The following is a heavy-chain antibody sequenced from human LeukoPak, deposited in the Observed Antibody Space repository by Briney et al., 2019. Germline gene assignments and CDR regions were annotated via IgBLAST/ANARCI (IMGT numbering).Heavy chain of an antibody. CDR2: IKQDGSEK. CDR3: ARGSVTMVRGIPGYYYYYGMDV. V-gene: IGHV3-7*01. CDR1: GFTFSSYW. D-gene: IGHD3-10*01. J-gene: IGHJ6*02. Sequence: PGGSLRLSCAASGFTFSSYWMSWVRQAPGKGLEWVANIKQDGSEKYYVDSVKGRFTNPRDNAKNSLYLQMNSLRAEDTAVYYCARGSVTMVRGIPGYYYYYGMDVWGQGTTVTVSS.